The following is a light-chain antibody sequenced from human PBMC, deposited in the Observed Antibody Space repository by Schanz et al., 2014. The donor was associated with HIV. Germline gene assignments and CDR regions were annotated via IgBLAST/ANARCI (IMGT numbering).Light chain of an antibody. CDR1: SSDVGADNS. CDR2: DVT. V-gene: IGLV2-14*03. J-gene: IGLJ3*02. Sequence: QSALTQPASVSGSPGQSITISCTGTSSDVGADNSVSWYQQHPGRAPRLLVYDVTYRPSGVSNRFSASKSGNTASLTISGLQAEDEAVYYCSSYTSSSTGWVFGGGTKLTVL. CDR3: SSYTSSSTGWV.